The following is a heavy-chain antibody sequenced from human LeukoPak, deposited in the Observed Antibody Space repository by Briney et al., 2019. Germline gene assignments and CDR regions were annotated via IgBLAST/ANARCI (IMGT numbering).Heavy chain of an antibody. CDR2: VYYSGST. CDR1: GGSISSVNYY. J-gene: IGHJ4*02. CDR3: AGGSYDNRGYSFDY. Sequence: PSETLSLTCTVSGGSISSVNYYWGWIRQPPGKGLEWIGSVYYSGSTYYSPSLKSRDTISVDTSKNQFSLELSSVTAADTTVYYCAGGSYDNRGYSFDYWGQGTLVTVSS. D-gene: IGHD3-22*01. V-gene: IGHV4-39*01.